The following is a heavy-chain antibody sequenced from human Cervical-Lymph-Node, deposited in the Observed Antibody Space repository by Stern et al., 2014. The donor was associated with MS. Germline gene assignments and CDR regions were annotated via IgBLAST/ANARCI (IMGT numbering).Heavy chain of an antibody. CDR3: ARVRHIIVVPVSIETYAMDV. CDR2: IIPVFQTS. V-gene: IGHV1-69*01. J-gene: IGHJ6*02. D-gene: IGHD2-15*01. CDR1: GDSFNIDN. Sequence: QVQLVQSGAEVKRPGASVKVSCNVSGDSFNIDNISWVRQVPGQGLEWIGCIIPVFQTSNYGQNFQDRVTITADESTSTAYMELSSLKSEDTAIYYCARVRHIIVVPVSIETYAMDVWGQGTTVTVSS.